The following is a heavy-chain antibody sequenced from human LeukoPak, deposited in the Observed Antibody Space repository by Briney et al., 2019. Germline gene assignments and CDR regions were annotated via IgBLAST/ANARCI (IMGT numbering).Heavy chain of an antibody. CDR3: ARTYYYYMDV. V-gene: IGHV3-21*01. CDR2: ISTNSAFI. CDR1: GFTFINYS. J-gene: IGHJ6*03. Sequence: PGGPLRLSCAASGFTFINYSMNWVRQAPGKGLEWVSSISTNSAFIYYADSVRGRFTISRDNTKNSLYLQMNSLRAEDTAVYYCARTYYYYMDVWGKGTTVAVSS.